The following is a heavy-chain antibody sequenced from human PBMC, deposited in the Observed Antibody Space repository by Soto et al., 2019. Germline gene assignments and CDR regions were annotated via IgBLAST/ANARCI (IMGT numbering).Heavy chain of an antibody. J-gene: IGHJ4*02. D-gene: IGHD3-16*01. V-gene: IGHV4-59*08. CDR2: IYYSGST. Sequence: QVQLQESGPGLVKPSETLSLTCTVSGGSISSYYWSWIRQPPGKGLEWIGYIYYSGSTNYNPSLKSRLTISVDTSKTQVPRKLSSVTAADTAVYCCARRWGPVFDYWGQGTLVTVSS. CDR1: GGSISSYY. CDR3: ARRWGPVFDY.